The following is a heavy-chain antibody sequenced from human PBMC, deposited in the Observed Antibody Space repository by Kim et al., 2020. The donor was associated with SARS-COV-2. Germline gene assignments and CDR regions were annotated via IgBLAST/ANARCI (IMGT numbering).Heavy chain of an antibody. CDR1: GYTFSNYA. CDR3: ARGGGPGLGF. J-gene: IGHJ4*02. Sequence: ASVKVSCKASGYTFSNYAIHWVRQAPGQRLECMGWIIGGNGNTYYSPKFQGRVTFTRDTSATTAYMELSSLRSEDRAIYYCARGGGPGLGFWGQGPLVTVSS. CDR2: IIGGNGNT. V-gene: IGHV1-3*01. D-gene: IGHD2-15*01.